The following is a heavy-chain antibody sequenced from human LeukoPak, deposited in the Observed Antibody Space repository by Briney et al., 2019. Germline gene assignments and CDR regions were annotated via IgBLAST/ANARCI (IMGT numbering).Heavy chain of an antibody. Sequence: GGPLRLSCAASGFTFSNAWMSWVRQAPGKGLEWVGRIKSKTDGGTTDYAAPVKGRFTISRDDSKNTLYLQMNSLKTEDTAVYYCTTLNFDWLFLDYWGQGTLVTVSS. V-gene: IGHV3-15*01. J-gene: IGHJ4*02. CDR2: IKSKTDGGTT. D-gene: IGHD3-9*01. CDR1: GFTFSNAW. CDR3: TTLNFDWLFLDY.